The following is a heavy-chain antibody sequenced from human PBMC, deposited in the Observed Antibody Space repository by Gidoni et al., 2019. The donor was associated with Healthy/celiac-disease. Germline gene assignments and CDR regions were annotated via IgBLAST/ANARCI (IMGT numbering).Heavy chain of an antibody. CDR3: ARSVVITTTRTWFDP. CDR1: GGPIPRGAYY. CDR2: IYYSGST. J-gene: IGHJ5*02. V-gene: IGHV4-31*03. D-gene: IGHD3-22*01. Sequence: QVQLQESGPGTVQPSQTLSLTCPVPGGPIPRGAYYWSWIRQHPGKGLEWIGYIYYSGSTDYNPSLKSRVTISVDTSKNQFSLKLSSGTAADTAVYYCARSVVITTTRTWFDPWGQGTLVTVSS.